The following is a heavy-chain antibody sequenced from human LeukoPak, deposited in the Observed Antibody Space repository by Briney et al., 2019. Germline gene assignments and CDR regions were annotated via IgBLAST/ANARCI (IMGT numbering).Heavy chain of an antibody. Sequence: GGSLRLSCAASGFTFSSYWMHWVRQAPGRGLVWVSRINSDGSSTSYADSVKGRFTISRDNAKNTLYLQMNSLRAEDTSVYYCARDRNTGSSYENLFEYWGQGSLVTVSS. CDR3: ARDRNTGSSYENLFEY. CDR1: GFTFSSYW. D-gene: IGHD1-26*01. CDR2: INSDGSST. V-gene: IGHV3-74*01. J-gene: IGHJ4*02.